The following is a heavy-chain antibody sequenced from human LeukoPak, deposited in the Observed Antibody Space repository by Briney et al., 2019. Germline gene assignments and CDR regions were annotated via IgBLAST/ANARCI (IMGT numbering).Heavy chain of an antibody. CDR1: GFMFSSYS. CDR3: ARFGYDSE. V-gene: IGHV3-21*01. J-gene: IGHJ4*02. CDR2: ISSGNSYI. D-gene: IGHD3-22*01. Sequence: PGGYLRRYGAASGFMFSSYSMNWVRQAPGKGLEWVSSISSGRVSSISSGNSYIYYADSVKGRFTISRDNAKNSLDLQMNSLRAEDTAVYYCARFGYDSEWGQGTLVTVSS.